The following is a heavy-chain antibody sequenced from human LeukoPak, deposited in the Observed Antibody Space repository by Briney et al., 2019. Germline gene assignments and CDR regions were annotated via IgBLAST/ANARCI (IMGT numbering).Heavy chain of an antibody. V-gene: IGHV3-48*03. Sequence: GGSLRLSCAASGFTFSSYEMNWVRQAPGKGLERVSYISSSGSTIYYADSVKGRFTISRDNAKNSLYLQMNSLRAEDTAVYYCARDKITFGGVTINWFDPWGQGTLVTVSS. CDR1: GFTFSSYE. D-gene: IGHD3-16*01. CDR3: ARDKITFGGVTINWFDP. CDR2: ISSSGSTI. J-gene: IGHJ5*02.